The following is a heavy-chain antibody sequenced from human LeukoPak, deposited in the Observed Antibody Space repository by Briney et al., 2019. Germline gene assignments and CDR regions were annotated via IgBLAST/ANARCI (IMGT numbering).Heavy chain of an antibody. Sequence: QPGGSLRLSCAASGFTFSNYWMSWVRQAPGKGLEWVANIKQDGSEKYYVDSVKGRFTVSRDNAKNSLYLQMNSLRAEDTAVYYCARLYDFWSGYYRDYWGQGTLVTVSS. CDR2: IKQDGSEK. V-gene: IGHV3-7*01. CDR3: ARLYDFWSGYYRDY. CDR1: GFTFSNYW. J-gene: IGHJ4*02. D-gene: IGHD3-3*01.